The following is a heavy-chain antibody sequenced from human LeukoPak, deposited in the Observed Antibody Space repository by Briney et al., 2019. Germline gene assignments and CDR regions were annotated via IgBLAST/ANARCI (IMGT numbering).Heavy chain of an antibody. J-gene: IGHJ5*02. D-gene: IGHD4-17*01. CDR3: ARDYGDYIWFDP. CDR2: ISSSSSTI. CDR1: GGSISSSS. Sequence: ETLSLTCTVSGGSISSSSYYWGWIRQPPGKGLEWVSYISSSSSTIYYADSVKGRFTISRDNAKNSLYLQMNSLRDEDTAVYYCARDYGDYIWFDPWGQGTLVTVSS. V-gene: IGHV3-48*02.